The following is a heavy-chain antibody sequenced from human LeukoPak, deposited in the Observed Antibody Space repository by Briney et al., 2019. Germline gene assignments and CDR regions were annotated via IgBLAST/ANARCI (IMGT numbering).Heavy chain of an antibody. CDR1: GFTFSSYA. CDR2: ISYDGSNK. Sequence: TGGSLRLSCAASGFTFSSYAMHWVRQAPGKGLEWVAVISYDGSNKYYADSVKGRFTISRDNAKNSLYLQMNSLRDEDTAVYYCARAVYDFWSGYPGFPELDYWGQGTLVTVSS. CDR3: ARAVYDFWSGYPGFPELDY. J-gene: IGHJ4*02. D-gene: IGHD3-3*01. V-gene: IGHV3-30*04.